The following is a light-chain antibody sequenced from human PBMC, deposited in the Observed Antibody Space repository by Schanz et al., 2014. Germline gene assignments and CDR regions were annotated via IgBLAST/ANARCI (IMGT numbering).Light chain of an antibody. CDR3: CSYAGSSTWV. CDR1: SSDVGTYNR. CDR2: DVS. Sequence: QSALTQPPSVSGSPGQSVSISCTGTSSDVGTYNRVSWYQQPPGTPPKLVIYDVSNRPSGVPDRFSGSKSGNTASLTISGLQAEDEADYYCCSYAGSSTWVFGGGTKLTVL. V-gene: IGLV2-18*02. J-gene: IGLJ3*02.